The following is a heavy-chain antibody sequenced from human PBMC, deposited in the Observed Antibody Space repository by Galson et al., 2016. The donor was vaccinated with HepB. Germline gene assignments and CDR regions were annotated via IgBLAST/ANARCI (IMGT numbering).Heavy chain of an antibody. D-gene: IGHD2-15*01. Sequence: VKVSCKAPGYTFTSYDINWVRQATGQGLEWIGWMTPNSGKTGYAQKFQGRVTLIRDTSISTAYMELTGLGSEDTAVYYCARSGGRDWYFDLWGRGTLVTVYS. CDR3: ARSGGRDWYFDL. CDR2: MTPNSGKT. CDR1: GYTFTSYD. V-gene: IGHV1-8*01. J-gene: IGHJ2*01.